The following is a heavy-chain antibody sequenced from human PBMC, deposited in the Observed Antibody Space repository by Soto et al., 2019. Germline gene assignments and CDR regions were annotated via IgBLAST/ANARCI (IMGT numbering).Heavy chain of an antibody. V-gene: IGHV3-66*04. Sequence: GGSLRLSCAAFGFTVSNKHMTWVRQAPGKGLDWVSLIYSGGSTHFADSVKGRFTISRDDSKNTVYLQMNSLRAEDTAVYYCARQLYAMDVWGQGTTVTVSS. J-gene: IGHJ6*02. CDR2: IYSGGST. CDR1: GFTVSNKH. CDR3: ARQLYAMDV.